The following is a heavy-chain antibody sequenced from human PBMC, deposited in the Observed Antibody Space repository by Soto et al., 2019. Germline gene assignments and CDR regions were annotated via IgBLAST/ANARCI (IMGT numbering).Heavy chain of an antibody. CDR1: GYSFTNYD. D-gene: IGHD6-19*01. CDR3: ARYGGSASRSLDL. V-gene: IGHV1-8*01. CDR2: MNPHSGNT. Sequence: ASVKVSCKASGYSFTNYDINWVRQVAGQGPEWMAWMNPHSGNTGYAQKFRGRVTVARDTSTSTVYMELTRLTSDDTAVYFCARYGGSASRSLDLCGRGTLVPV. J-gene: IGHJ2*01.